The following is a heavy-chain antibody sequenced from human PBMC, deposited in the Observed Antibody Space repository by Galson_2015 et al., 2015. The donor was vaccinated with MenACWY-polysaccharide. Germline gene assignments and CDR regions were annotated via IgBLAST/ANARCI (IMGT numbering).Heavy chain of an antibody. J-gene: IGHJ2*01. CDR1: GFSFGANS. D-gene: IGHD3-16*01. V-gene: IGHV3-48*01. Sequence: SLRLSCAASGFSFGANSMTWLHQSTGKGLEWVSYISSTGDTEYYADSVKGRFTISRDNAQNSLYLQMNSLRAEGTALYYCATFTAQIDAGGAFYWYFDLWGRGTLVTVSS. CDR2: ISSTGDTE. CDR3: ATFTAQIDAGGAFYWYFDL.